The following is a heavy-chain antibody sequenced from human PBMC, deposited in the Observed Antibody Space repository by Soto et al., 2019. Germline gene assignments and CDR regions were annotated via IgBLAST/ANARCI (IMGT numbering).Heavy chain of an antibody. D-gene: IGHD4-17*01. CDR3: ATHLMTPVTTAAFDI. Sequence: PSETLSLTCAVYGGSFSGYYWSWIRQPPGKGLEWIGEINHSGSTNYNPSLKSRVTISVDTSKNQFSLKLSSVTAADTAVYYCATHLMTPVTTAAFDIWGQGTMVTVSS. J-gene: IGHJ3*02. CDR2: INHSGST. CDR1: GGSFSGYY. V-gene: IGHV4-34*01.